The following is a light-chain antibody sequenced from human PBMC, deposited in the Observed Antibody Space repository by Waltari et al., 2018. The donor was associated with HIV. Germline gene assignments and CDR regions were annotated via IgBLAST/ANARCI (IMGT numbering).Light chain of an antibody. Sequence: FVLTQSPGTLSLSPGERAIISCRASQSVSSNYLAWYQQKPGQAPRLLMYGASSRATGIPDRFSGGGSGTDFTLTISRLEPEDFAVYFCQQYDTSPWTFGQGTKVEIK. CDR1: QSVSSNY. CDR2: GAS. V-gene: IGKV3-20*01. CDR3: QQYDTSPWT. J-gene: IGKJ1*01.